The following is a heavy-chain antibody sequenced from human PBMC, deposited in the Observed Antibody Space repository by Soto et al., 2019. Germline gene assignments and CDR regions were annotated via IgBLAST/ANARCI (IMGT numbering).Heavy chain of an antibody. Sequence: EVQLLESGGRLVQPGGSLRLSCAASGFNFSIFAITWVRQAPGKGLEWVSAISNSGVTTYYADSVKGRFTISRDKSKNTLYLQMSSLRAEDTAVYYCAKGRLGGSYYDFFQHWGQGTLVSVSS. CDR2: ISNSGVTT. J-gene: IGHJ1*01. CDR3: AKGRLGGSYYDFFQH. V-gene: IGHV3-23*01. D-gene: IGHD1-26*01. CDR1: GFNFSIFA.